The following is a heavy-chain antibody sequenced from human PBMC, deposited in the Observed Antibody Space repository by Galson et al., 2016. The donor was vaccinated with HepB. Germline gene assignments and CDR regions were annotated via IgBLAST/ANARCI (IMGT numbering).Heavy chain of an antibody. CDR2: IYWDDDK. Sequence: PALVKPTQTLTLTCTFSGFSLSTSGVGVGWIRQPPGKALEWLAHIYWDDDKRYSPSLKSRLTITKDTSKNQVVLTMTNMDPVDTATYYCAHSRQLRNFEWILPSDAFDIWGQGTMVTVSS. CDR3: AHSRQLRNFEWILPSDAFDI. J-gene: IGHJ3*02. CDR1: GFSLSTSGVG. D-gene: IGHD3-9*01. V-gene: IGHV2-5*02.